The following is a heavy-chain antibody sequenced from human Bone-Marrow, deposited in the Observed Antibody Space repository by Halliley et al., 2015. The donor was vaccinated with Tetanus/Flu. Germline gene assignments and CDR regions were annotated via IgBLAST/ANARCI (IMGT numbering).Heavy chain of an antibody. J-gene: IGHJ5*02. CDR1: GASISSYS. Sequence: TLSLTCTVSGASISSYSWSWIRQPPEKGLEWIGYISDSGSTDYNPSLKSRVTLSVDTSKNQFSLKLRSVTAADTAVYYCASERGNDDFSIWFDPWGQGTLVTVSS. D-gene: IGHD4-4*01. V-gene: IGHV4-59*01. CDR3: ASERGNDDFSIWFDP. CDR2: ISDSGST.